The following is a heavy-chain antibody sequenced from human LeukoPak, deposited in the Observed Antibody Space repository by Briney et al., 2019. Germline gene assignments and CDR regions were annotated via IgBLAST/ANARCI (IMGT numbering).Heavy chain of an antibody. CDR3: ANHITVHCSRSRCSDY. J-gene: IGHJ4*02. CDR2: IEFDGSTK. CDR1: GFTFTNYG. V-gene: IGHV3-30*02. D-gene: IGHD2-2*01. Sequence: PGGSLRLSCAASGFTFTNYGMHWVRQAPGKGLEWVAFIEFDGSTKYSADSVKGRFTISRDNSKNTLYLQMNSLGPEDTALYYCANHITVHCSRSRCSDYWGQGTLVTVSS.